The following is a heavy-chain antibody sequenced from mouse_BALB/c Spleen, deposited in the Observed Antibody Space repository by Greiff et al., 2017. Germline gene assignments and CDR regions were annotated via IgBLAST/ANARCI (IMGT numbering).Heavy chain of an antibody. V-gene: IGHV5-6-5*01. D-gene: IGHD2-2*01. Sequence: EVKVVESGGGLVKPGGSLKLSCAASGFTFSSYAMSWVRQTPEKRLEWVASISSGGSTYYPDSVKGRFTISRDNARNILYLQMSSLRSEDTAMYYCARGEVYYGYDGDYYAMDYWGQGTSVTVSS. CDR1: GFTFSSYA. J-gene: IGHJ4*01. CDR3: ARGEVYYGYDGDYYAMDY. CDR2: ISSGGST.